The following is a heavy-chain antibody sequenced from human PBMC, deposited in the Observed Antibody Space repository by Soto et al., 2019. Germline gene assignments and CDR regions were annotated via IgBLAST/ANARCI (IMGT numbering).Heavy chain of an antibody. V-gene: IGHV3-48*01. Sequence: GGSLRLSCAASGFTFSSYSMNWVRQAPGKGLEWVSYISSSSSTIYYADSVKGRFTISRDNAKNSLYLQMNSLRAEDTAVYYCARDVEAVAPDYWGQGTLVTVSS. CDR3: ARDVEAVAPDY. CDR1: GFTFSSYS. J-gene: IGHJ4*02. CDR2: ISSSSSTI. D-gene: IGHD6-19*01.